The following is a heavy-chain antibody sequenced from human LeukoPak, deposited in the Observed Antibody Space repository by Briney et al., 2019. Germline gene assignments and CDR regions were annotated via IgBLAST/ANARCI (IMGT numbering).Heavy chain of an antibody. Sequence: GGSLRLSCAVSGFTVSSNYTTWVRQPPGKGPEWVSVIYSGGSTYYADSVKGRFTISGDISKNTLYLQMNSLRGEDTAVYYCARGGGNYHPEDYWGQGTLVTVSS. V-gene: IGHV3-66*01. CDR1: GFTVSSNY. CDR3: ARGGGNYHPEDY. D-gene: IGHD1-26*01. J-gene: IGHJ4*02. CDR2: IYSGGST.